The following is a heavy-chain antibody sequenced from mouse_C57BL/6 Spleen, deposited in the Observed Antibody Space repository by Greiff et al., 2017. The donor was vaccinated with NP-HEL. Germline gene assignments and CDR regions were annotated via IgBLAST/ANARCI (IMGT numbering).Heavy chain of an antibody. CDR1: GYAFSSSW. V-gene: IGHV1-82*01. D-gene: IGHD2-4*01. CDR2: IYPGDGDT. CDR3: ARPDYDEGDYFDY. Sequence: VQLQQSGPELVKPRASVKISCKASGYAFSSSWMNWVKQRPGKGLEWIGRIYPGDGDTNYNGKFKGKATLTADKSSRTAYMPLSSLTSEDSAVYFCARPDYDEGDYFDYWGQSTTLTVSS. J-gene: IGHJ2*01.